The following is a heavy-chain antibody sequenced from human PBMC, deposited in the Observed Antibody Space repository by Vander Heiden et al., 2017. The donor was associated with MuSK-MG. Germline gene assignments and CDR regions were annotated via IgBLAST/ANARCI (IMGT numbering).Heavy chain of an antibody. CDR3: ARDRPYCSGGSCYSGY. CDR1: GCTVSSNY. Sequence: EVQLVESGGGLVQPGGSLRRSGAASGCTVSSNYMSWVRQAPGKGLEWVSVIYSGGSTYYADSVKGRFTISRDNSKNTLYLQMNSLRAEDTAVYYCARDRPYCSGGSCYSGYWGQGTLVTVSS. CDR2: IYSGGST. V-gene: IGHV3-66*01. J-gene: IGHJ4*02. D-gene: IGHD2-15*01.